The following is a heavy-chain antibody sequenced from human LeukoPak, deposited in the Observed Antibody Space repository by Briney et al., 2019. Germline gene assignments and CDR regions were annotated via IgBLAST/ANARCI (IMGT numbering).Heavy chain of an antibody. V-gene: IGHV3-21*01. D-gene: IGHD1-26*01. J-gene: IGHJ4*02. CDR1: GFTLRSYN. CDR2: ISTSSYYI. CDR3: ARDASGSSTGLIDS. Sequence: PGGSLRLSCVVSGFTLRSYNMHWVRQAPGKGLEWVSYISTSSYYIYYADSVKGRFTISRDDAKNSLYLQMNSLRDEHTALYYCARDASGSSTGLIDSWGQGTLVTVSS.